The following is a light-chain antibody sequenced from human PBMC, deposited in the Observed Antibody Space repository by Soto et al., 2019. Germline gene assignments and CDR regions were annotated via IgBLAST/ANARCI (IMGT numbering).Light chain of an antibody. CDR1: QSISNW. CDR3: QQSYSTTKT. CDR2: AAS. V-gene: IGKV1-39*01. Sequence: DIQMNQSSSTLSASVVARVTITCRASQSISNWLAWYQKKPGKDPKLLIYAASSLHVGVPSRFSGSGSGTDFNLTISSLQTEDFATYQCQQSYSTTKTFGQGTKVDIK. J-gene: IGKJ1*01.